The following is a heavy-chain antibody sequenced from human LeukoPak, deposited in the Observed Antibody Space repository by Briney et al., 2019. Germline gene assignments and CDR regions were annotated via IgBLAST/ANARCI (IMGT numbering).Heavy chain of an antibody. J-gene: IGHJ4*02. Sequence: GGSLRLSCAAFGFTFSSYEMNWVRQAPGKGLEWVSYISSSGSTIYYADSVKGRFTISRDNAKNSLYLQMNSLRAEDTAVYYCARGPDAMVRGHPFDYWGQGTLVTVSS. CDR3: ARGPDAMVRGHPFDY. D-gene: IGHD3-10*01. CDR2: ISSSGSTI. CDR1: GFTFSSYE. V-gene: IGHV3-48*03.